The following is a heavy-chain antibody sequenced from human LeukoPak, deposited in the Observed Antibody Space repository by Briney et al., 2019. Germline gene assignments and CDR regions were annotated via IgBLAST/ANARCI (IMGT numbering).Heavy chain of an antibody. CDR1: GASLSGYS. V-gene: IGHV4-34*01. CDR2: INHSGST. CDR3: ARGTGAGD. Sequence: SETLSLTCAVYGASLSGYSWTWIRQPPGGGLEWIGEINHSGSTNYNPSLKSRVTISVDTSKNQFSLKLISATAADTAIHYCARGTGAGDWGQGTLVTVSS. J-gene: IGHJ1*01.